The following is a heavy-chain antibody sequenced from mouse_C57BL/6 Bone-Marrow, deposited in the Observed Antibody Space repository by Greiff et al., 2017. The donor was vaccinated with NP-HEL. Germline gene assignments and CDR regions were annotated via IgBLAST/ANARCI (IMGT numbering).Heavy chain of an antibody. D-gene: IGHD1-1*01. CDR1: GYTFTSYW. CDR3: ARSPYGSSSWFAY. V-gene: IGHV1-55*01. J-gene: IGHJ3*01. Sequence: QVQLQQSGAELVKPGASVKMSCKASGYTFTSYWITWVKQRPGQGLEWIGDIYPGSGSTNYNEKFKSKATLTVDTSSSTAYMQLSSLTSEDSAVYYCARSPYGSSSWFAYWGQGTLVTVSA. CDR2: IYPGSGST.